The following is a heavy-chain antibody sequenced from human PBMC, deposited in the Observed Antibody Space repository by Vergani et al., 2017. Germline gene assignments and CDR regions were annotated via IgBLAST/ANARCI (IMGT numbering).Heavy chain of an antibody. V-gene: IGHV4-30-4*01. Sequence: QVQLQESGPGLVKPSQTLSLTCTVSGRSISSGDYYWSWIRQPPGKGLEWIGYIYYSGSTYYNPSLKSRVTISVDTSKNQFSLKLSSVTAADTAVYYCARENQQQQPEYYFDYWGQGTLVTVSS. J-gene: IGHJ4*02. D-gene: IGHD6-13*01. CDR2: IYYSGST. CDR1: GRSISSGDYY. CDR3: ARENQQQQPEYYFDY.